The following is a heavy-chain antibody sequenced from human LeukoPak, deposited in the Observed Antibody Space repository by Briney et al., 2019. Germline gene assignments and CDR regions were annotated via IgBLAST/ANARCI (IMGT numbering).Heavy chain of an antibody. J-gene: IGHJ3*02. CDR3: AGVFFGRYSGSYVAFDI. V-gene: IGHV4-59*01. Sequence: SETLSLTCTVSGGSISSYYWSWIRQPPGKGLEWIGYIYYSGSTNYNPSLKSRVTISVDTSKNQFSLKLSSVTAADTAVYYCAGVFFGRYSGSYVAFDIWGQGTMVTVSS. D-gene: IGHD1-26*01. CDR1: GGSISSYY. CDR2: IYYSGST.